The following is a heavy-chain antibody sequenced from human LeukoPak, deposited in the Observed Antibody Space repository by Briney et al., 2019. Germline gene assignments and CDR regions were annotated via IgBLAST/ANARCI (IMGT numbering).Heavy chain of an antibody. V-gene: IGHV3-72*01. D-gene: IGHD3-3*01. CDR1: GFTFSDHY. CDR3: TTGFWYGGPRDY. Sequence: PGGSLRLSCAASGFTFSDHYMDWVRQAPGKGLEWVGRIRNKANSYTPQYAAPVKGRFTVSRDDSKNTLYLQMNSLKTEDTAVYYCTTGFWYGGPRDYWGQGTLVTVSS. CDR2: IRNKANSYTP. J-gene: IGHJ4*02.